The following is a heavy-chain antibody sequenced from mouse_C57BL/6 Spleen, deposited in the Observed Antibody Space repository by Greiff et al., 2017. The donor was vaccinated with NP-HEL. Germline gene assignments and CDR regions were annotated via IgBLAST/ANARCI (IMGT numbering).Heavy chain of an antibody. CDR3: ARYYGSSSPAMDY. CDR1: GYTFTRYW. D-gene: IGHD1-1*01. Sequence: VQLQQPGAELVRPGTSVKLYCKASGYTFTRYWMHWVKQRPGQGLEWIGVIDPSDRYTNYNQKFKGKATLTVDTSSSIAYMQLSSLTSEDSAVYYCARYYGSSSPAMDYWGQGTSVTVSS. CDR2: IDPSDRYT. J-gene: IGHJ4*01. V-gene: IGHV1-59*01.